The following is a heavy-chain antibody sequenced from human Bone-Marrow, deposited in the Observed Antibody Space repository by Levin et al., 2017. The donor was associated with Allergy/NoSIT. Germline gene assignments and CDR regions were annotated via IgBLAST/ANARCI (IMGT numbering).Heavy chain of an antibody. CDR1: GFTFSTYA. J-gene: IGHJ4*02. D-gene: IGHD5-24*01. CDR2: IWYDGTNE. Sequence: GGSLRLSCATSGFTFSTYAMHWVRQAPGKGLEWMSIIWYDGTNEYYADSIKGRFTISRDNSKNTLYLQMNNLRAEDTAVYYCARDSLEVAGTGFFAYWGQGTLVTVSS. V-gene: IGHV3-33*01. CDR3: ARDSLEVAGTGFFAY.